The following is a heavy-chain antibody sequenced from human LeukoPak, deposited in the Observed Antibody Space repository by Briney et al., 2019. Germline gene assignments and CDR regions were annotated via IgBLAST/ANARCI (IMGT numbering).Heavy chain of an antibody. Sequence: GRSLRLSCAASGFTFSSYGMHWVRQAPGKGLEWVAVIWYDGSNKYYADSVKGRFTISRDNSKNTLYLQMNSLRAEDTAVYYCAGSYCGGVCYLGYYYYYGMDVWGQGTTVTVSS. D-gene: IGHD2-21*02. J-gene: IGHJ6*02. V-gene: IGHV3-33*01. CDR2: IWYDGSNK. CDR3: AGSYCGGVCYLGYYYYYGMDV. CDR1: GFTFSSYG.